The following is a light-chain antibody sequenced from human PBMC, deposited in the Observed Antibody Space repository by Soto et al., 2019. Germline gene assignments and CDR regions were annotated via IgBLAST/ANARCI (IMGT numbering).Light chain of an antibody. CDR3: HQYADSPLT. CDR2: DAS. Sequence: EIVLTQSPGTLSLSPGESATLSCRASQSVGRNYLAWFQHKPDQAPRLLIYDASNRATGVPDRFSGSGSVTDFTLSVTRLEAEDFAVYYCHQYADSPLTFGGGTTVEIK. CDR1: QSVGRNY. J-gene: IGKJ4*01. V-gene: IGKV3-20*01.